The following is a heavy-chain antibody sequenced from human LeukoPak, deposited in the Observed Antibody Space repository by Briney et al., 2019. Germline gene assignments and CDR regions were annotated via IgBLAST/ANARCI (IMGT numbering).Heavy chain of an antibody. Sequence: LTGGSLRLSCAASGFTFSSYSMNWVRQAPGKGLEWVSYISSSSSTIYYADSVKGRFTISRDNAKNSLYLQMNSLRDEDTAVYYCASVGPGYSSSSPDYWGQGTLVTVS. V-gene: IGHV3-48*02. CDR2: ISSSSSTI. CDR3: ASVGPGYSSSSPDY. D-gene: IGHD6-6*01. CDR1: GFTFSSYS. J-gene: IGHJ4*02.